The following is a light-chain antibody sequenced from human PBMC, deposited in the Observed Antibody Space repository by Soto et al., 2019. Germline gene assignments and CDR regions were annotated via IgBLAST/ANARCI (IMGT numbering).Light chain of an antibody. V-gene: IGKV3-15*01. CDR2: GAS. CDR3: QQYNNWGT. CDR1: QSVSSN. J-gene: IGKJ1*01. Sequence: EIVMTQSPATLSVSPGERATLSCRASQSVSSNLAWYQQKPGQAPRLLIYGASTRATGIPARFSGSGSGTEFTLTISSLQSEDFAVYYCQQYNNWGTFGQGPKV.